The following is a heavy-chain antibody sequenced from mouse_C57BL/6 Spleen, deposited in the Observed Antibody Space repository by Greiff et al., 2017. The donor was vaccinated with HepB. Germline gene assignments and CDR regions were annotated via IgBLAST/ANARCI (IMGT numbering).Heavy chain of an antibody. V-gene: IGHV1-64*01. D-gene: IGHD2-4*01. CDR3: ARSDDYPWFAY. J-gene: IGHJ3*01. CDR2: IHPNSGST. Sequence: QVQLQQPGAELVKPGASVKLSCKASGYTFTSYWMHWVKQRPGQGLEWIGMIHPNSGSTNYNEKFKSKATLTVDKSSSTAYMQLSSLPSEDSAVYYCARSDDYPWFAYLGHGTLVTVSA. CDR1: GYTFTSYW.